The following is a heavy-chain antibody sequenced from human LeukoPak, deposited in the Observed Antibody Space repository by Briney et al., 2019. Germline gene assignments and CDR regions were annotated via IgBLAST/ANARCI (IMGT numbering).Heavy chain of an antibody. J-gene: IGHJ4*02. V-gene: IGHV4-59*04. Sequence: SETLSLTCTVSGGSISSYYWSWIRQPPGKGLEWIGNIYHSGITYYNHFNSSLKSRVTISIDTSKNQFSLRPTSVTAADTAVYFCATLVSTRYYFDYWGQGTLVTVSS. D-gene: IGHD5/OR15-5a*01. CDR3: ATLVSTRYYFDY. CDR1: GGSISSYY. CDR2: IYHSGIT.